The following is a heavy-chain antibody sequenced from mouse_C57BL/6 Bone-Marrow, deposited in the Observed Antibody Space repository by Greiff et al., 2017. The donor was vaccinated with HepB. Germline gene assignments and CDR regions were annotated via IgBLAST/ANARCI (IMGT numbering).Heavy chain of an antibody. J-gene: IGHJ3*01. CDR1: GFNIKDYY. D-gene: IGHD2-3*01. CDR3: ASDGYPFAY. Sequence: VHVKQSGAELVKPGASVKLSCTASGFNIKDYYMHWVKQRTEQGLEWIGRIDPEDGETKDAPKFQGKATITADTSSNTAYLQLSSLTSEDTAVYYCASDGYPFAYWGQGTLVTVSA. V-gene: IGHV14-2*01. CDR2: IDPEDGET.